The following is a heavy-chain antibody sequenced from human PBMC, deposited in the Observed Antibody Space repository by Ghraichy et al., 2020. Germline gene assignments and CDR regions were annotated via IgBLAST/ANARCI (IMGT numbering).Heavy chain of an antibody. CDR1: GDSVSSDSIA. CDR3: AGGNYDFGERGYYYSGMDV. J-gene: IGHJ6*02. Sequence: SQTLSLTCAISGDSVSSDSIAWNWIRQSPSRGLEWLGRTYYMSKWYNEYAVSVKSRITINPDTSKNQFSLQLNSVTPDDSAVYYCAGGNYDFGERGYYYSGMDVWGQGTTVTVSS. V-gene: IGHV6-1*01. CDR2: TYYMSKWYN. D-gene: IGHD4-17*01.